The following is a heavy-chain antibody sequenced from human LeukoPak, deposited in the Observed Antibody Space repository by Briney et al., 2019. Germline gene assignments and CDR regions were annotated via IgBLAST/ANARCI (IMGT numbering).Heavy chain of an antibody. D-gene: IGHD6-6*01. V-gene: IGHV4-34*01. CDR1: GGSFSGYY. J-gene: IGHJ4*02. CDR3: AREGFSSSSGRFKVDNIGY. Sequence: SETLSLTCAVYGGSFSGYYWSWIRQPPGKGLEWIGEINHSGSTNYNPSLKSRVTISVDTSKNQFSLKLSSVTAADTAVYYCAREGFSSSSGRFKVDNIGYWGQGTLVTVSS. CDR2: INHSGST.